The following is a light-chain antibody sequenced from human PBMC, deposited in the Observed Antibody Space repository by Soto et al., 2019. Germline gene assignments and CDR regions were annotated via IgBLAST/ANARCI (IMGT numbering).Light chain of an antibody. V-gene: IGKV3-20*01. J-gene: IGKJ1*01. CDR1: QSVSNNY. CDR2: GAS. Sequence: EIVLTQSPVTLSLSPGERATLSCRASQSVSNNYLAWYQQKPGQAPRLLIYGASNRATGIPDRFSGSGSGTDFTLTISRLEPEDFAVYYCQKYGSSRQKFGQGTKVDIK. CDR3: QKYGSSRQK.